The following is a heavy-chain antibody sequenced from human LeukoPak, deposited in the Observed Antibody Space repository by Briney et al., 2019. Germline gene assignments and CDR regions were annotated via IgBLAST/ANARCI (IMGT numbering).Heavy chain of an antibody. CDR3: ARGSGSYLDY. J-gene: IGHJ4*02. Sequence: PSETLSLTCTVSGGSISSYYWSLIRQPPGKGLEWIGYIDYSGSTNYNPSLRSRVTISVDTSKNQFSLKLTSVTAADTAVYYCARGSGSYLDYCGQGTLVTVSS. D-gene: IGHD1-26*01. V-gene: IGHV4-59*01. CDR1: GGSISSYY. CDR2: IDYSGST.